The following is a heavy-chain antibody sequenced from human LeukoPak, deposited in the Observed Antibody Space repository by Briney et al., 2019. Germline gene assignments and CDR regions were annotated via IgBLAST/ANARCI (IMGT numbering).Heavy chain of an antibody. Sequence: SQTLSLTCAISGDSVSSNNGAWNWIRQPPSRGLEWLGRTYYRSKWSNDYAGSLISRITISPDTSKNQFSLQLYSVTPEDTAVYYCARDVGTTGWHTLDYWGQGTLVTVSS. V-gene: IGHV6-1*01. CDR2: TYYRSKWSN. CDR1: GDSVSSNNGA. CDR3: ARDVGTTGWHTLDY. D-gene: IGHD3-9*01. J-gene: IGHJ4*02.